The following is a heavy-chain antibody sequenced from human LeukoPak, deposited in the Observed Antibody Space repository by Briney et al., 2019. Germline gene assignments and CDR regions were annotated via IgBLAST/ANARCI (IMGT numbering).Heavy chain of an antibody. CDR3: ARSSPYYYASRRHDGFDI. D-gene: IGHD3-22*01. J-gene: IGHJ3*02. CDR1: GLIFSKYW. V-gene: IGHV3-48*04. Sequence: PGGSLRLSCAASGLIFSKYWMTWVRQAPGKGLEWVAIVSTLSNTIAYADSVKGRFTISRDNAKKSVYLQMSNLRAEDTAIYFCARSSPYYYASRRHDGFDIWGPGTIVTVSS. CDR2: VSTLSNTI.